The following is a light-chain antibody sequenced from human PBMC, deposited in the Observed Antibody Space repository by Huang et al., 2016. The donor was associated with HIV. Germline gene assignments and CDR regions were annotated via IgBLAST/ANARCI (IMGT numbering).Light chain of an antibody. CDR2: GAS. CDR1: QSVSSSD. J-gene: IGKJ2*01. V-gene: IGKV3-20*01. Sequence: EIVLTQSPGTLSLSPGERATLSCRASQSVSSSDLAWYQQKPGQAPRLRIYGASSRATGIPDRFSGSGCGTDFTLTISRLEPEDFAVYYWQQYGSSPMYTFGQGTKLEIK. CDR3: QQYGSSPMYT.